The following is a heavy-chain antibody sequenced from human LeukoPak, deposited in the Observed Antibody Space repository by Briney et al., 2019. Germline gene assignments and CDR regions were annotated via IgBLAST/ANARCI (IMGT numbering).Heavy chain of an antibody. V-gene: IGHV3-48*02. J-gene: IGHJ6*02. CDR1: GFTFNTYE. Sequence: GGSLRLSCAASGFTFNTYEMSWVRQAPGKGLEWVSYISSGTSTIYYADSVKGRFTISRDNAKNSLYLQMHSLRDEDTAVYYCASSYYGSGSYFGFGMDVWGQGTTVTVSS. D-gene: IGHD3-10*01. CDR2: ISSGTSTI. CDR3: ASSYYGSGSYFGFGMDV.